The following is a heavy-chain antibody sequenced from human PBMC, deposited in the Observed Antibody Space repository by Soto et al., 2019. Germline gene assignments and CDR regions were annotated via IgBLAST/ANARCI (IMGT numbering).Heavy chain of an antibody. D-gene: IGHD1-26*01. V-gene: IGHV3-23*01. J-gene: IGHJ4*02. CDR2: ISASGAGT. CDR3: ALRKTGSYFDY. Sequence: GFLRPFFSAPGFPFCSYAKKLVRQAPGKGLEWVSAISASGAGTYYAEYVKGRFTISRDNSKNTLYLQMNSLGAEDTAVYYCALRKTGSYFDYWGQGTLVTVSS. CDR1: GFPFCSYA.